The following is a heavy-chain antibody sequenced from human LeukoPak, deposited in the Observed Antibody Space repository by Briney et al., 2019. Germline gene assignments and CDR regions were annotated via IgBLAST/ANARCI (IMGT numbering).Heavy chain of an antibody. D-gene: IGHD3-16*02. V-gene: IGHV4-39*01. CDR1: GDTDNTRRYY. CDR3: ARRDIVKGGFDY. J-gene: IGHJ4*02. Sequence: PSETLSLTCPVYGDTDNTRRYYWGWIRQPPGKGLEWIGSIYHSRSTYYEPSLRSRVTISIDTSRNQFSLNLTSVTTADTALYFCARRDIVKGGFDYWGQGTLVTVSS. CDR2: IYHSRST.